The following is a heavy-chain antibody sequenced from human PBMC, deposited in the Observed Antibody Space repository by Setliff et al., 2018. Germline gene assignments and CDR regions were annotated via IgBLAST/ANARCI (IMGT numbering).Heavy chain of an antibody. CDR3: ARARLLYVGDSHYFDI. CDR2: IYSEGTT. V-gene: IGHV4-61*09. CDR1: GDSLTSGPYD. Sequence: TSETLSLTCTVSGDSLTSGPYDWTWVRQPAGKGLELIGHIYSEGTTNYSPSLRSRVTISSDTSKNQFSLQLNSVTATDTAVYYWARARLLYVGDSHYFDIWGQGALVTVSS. D-gene: IGHD4-17*01. J-gene: IGHJ4*02.